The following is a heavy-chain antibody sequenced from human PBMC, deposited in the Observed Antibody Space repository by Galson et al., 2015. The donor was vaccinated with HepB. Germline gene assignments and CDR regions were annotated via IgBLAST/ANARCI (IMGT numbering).Heavy chain of an antibody. Sequence: SLRLSCAASGFIFRRYWMSWVRQAPGKGLEWVANINEDGSEKYCVDSVKGRFTISRDNAKNSLFLQMNSLRAEDTAVYYCARAGNIGSVDYWGQGTLVTVSS. J-gene: IGHJ4*02. D-gene: IGHD2/OR15-2a*01. V-gene: IGHV3-7*03. CDR3: ARAGNIGSVDY. CDR1: GFIFRRYW. CDR2: INEDGSEK.